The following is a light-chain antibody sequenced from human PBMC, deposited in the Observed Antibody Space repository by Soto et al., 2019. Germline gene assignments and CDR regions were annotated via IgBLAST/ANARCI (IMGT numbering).Light chain of an antibody. J-gene: IGLJ2*01. CDR3: TSYTTVTSVV. Sequence: QSVLAQPASVSGSPGQSITISCTGTSSDVGGYNYVSWYQQHPGKAPKLMIYDVSNRPSGVSNRFSCSTSGNTASLTISGLQAEDEADYYCTSYTTVTSVVFGGGTKLTVL. CDR2: DVS. CDR1: SSDVGGYNY. V-gene: IGLV2-14*03.